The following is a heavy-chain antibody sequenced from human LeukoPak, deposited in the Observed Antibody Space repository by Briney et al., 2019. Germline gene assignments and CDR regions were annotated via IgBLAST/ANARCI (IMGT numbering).Heavy chain of an antibody. V-gene: IGHV5-51*01. CDR3: VRHIKNKIYYFDY. Sequence: GEPLKISCKGSGYSFTSYWIGWVRQMPGKGLEWMGIIYPGDSDTRYSPSFQGQVTISADKSITTAYLQWSSLKASDTAMYYCVRHIKNKIYYFDYWGQGTLVTVSS. J-gene: IGHJ4*02. CDR2: IYPGDSDT. CDR1: GYSFTSYW.